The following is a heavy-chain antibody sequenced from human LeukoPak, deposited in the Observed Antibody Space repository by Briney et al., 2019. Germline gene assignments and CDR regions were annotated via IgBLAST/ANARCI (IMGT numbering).Heavy chain of an antibody. Sequence: PSETLSLTCTVSGGSIRSYYWSWIRQPPGKGLEWIGHVYYSGSTNYNPSLKSRITISVDTSKNQFSLKLSSVTAADTALYYCVSIARAGTYFQHWGQGTLVTVSS. J-gene: IGHJ1*01. D-gene: IGHD6-13*01. CDR1: GGSIRSYY. CDR2: VYYSGST. V-gene: IGHV4-59*08. CDR3: VSIARAGTYFQH.